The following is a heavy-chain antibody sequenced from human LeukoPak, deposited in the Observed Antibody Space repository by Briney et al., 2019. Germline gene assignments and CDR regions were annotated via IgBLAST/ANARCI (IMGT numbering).Heavy chain of an antibody. D-gene: IGHD2-21*02. CDR2: IYYSGST. CDR1: GGSISSYY. J-gene: IGHJ6*02. V-gene: IGHV4-59*01. Sequence: SETLSLTCTVSGGSISSYYWSWIPQPPGKGLEWIGYIYYSGSTNYNPSLKSRVTISVDTSKNQFSLKLSSVTAADTAVYYCAREAVVTAQSYYYYYGMDVWGQGTTVTVSS. CDR3: AREAVVTAQSYYYYYGMDV.